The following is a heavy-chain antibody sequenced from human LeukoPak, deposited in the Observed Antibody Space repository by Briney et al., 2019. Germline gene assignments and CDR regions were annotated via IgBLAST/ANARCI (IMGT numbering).Heavy chain of an antibody. CDR3: ARATGYYGSGSYYEDY. J-gene: IGHJ4*02. D-gene: IGHD3-10*01. Sequence: GGSLRLSCAVSGFTFSSYAMSWVRQAPGNGLEWVSGISGSGGSTYYADSVKGRFTISRDNSKNTLYLQMNSLRAEDTAVYYCARATGYYGSGSYYEDYWGQGTLVTVSS. V-gene: IGHV3-23*01. CDR1: GFTFSSYA. CDR2: ISGSGGST.